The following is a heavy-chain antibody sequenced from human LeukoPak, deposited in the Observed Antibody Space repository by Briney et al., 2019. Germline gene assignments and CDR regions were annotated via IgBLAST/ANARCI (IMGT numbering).Heavy chain of an antibody. CDR2: ISGSGGST. CDR3: AKDSGSFFFDY. CDR1: GFTFSTFA. V-gene: IGHV3-23*01. Sequence: GGSLRLSCAASGFTFSTFAMSWVRQAPGKGLEWVAAISGSGGSTYYADSVKGRFTISRANSKNTLYLQMNSLRAEDTAVYYCAKDSGSFFFDYWGQGTLVTVSS. D-gene: IGHD3-10*01. J-gene: IGHJ4*02.